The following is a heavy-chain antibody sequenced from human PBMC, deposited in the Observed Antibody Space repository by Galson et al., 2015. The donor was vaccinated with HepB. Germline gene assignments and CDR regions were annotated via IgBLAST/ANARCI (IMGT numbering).Heavy chain of an antibody. V-gene: IGHV3-30*03. CDR3: SGGGLGVYGLTLCWWSLPPPLRGEAY. J-gene: IGHJ4*02. Sequence: SLRLSCAASGFTFSSYGMHCVRQAPGKGLEWVAGISYDGSNKYYADSVMGRFTISRDNSKNTLYLQMNSLRAEDTAVYYCSGGGLGVYGLTLCWWSLPPPLRGEAYCGQGTLVTVSS. CDR2: ISYDGSNK. CDR1: GFTFSSYG. D-gene: IGHD2-15*01.